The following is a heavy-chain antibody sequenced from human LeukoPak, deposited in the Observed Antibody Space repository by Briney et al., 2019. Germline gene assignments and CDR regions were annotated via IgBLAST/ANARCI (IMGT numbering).Heavy chain of an antibody. CDR3: EVRGVIRRGFDP. Sequence: SETLSLTCTVSGGSISSSSYYWGWIRQPPGKGLEWIGSIYYSGSTYYNPSLKSRVTISVDTSKNQFSLKLSSVTAADTAVYYCEVRGVIRRGFDPWGQGTLVTVSS. CDR2: IYYSGST. D-gene: IGHD3-10*01. V-gene: IGHV4-39*01. CDR1: GGSISSSSYY. J-gene: IGHJ5*02.